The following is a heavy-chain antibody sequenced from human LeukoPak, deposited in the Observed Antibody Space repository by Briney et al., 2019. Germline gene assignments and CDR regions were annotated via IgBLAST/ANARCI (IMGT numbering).Heavy chain of an antibody. Sequence: GGSLRLSCAASGFTFSDYYMSWIRQAPGKGLEWVSYISSSGSTIYYADSVKGRFTISRDNAKNSLYLQMNSLRAEDTAVYYCARAGDHCSSTSCYDFDYWGQGTLVTVSS. J-gene: IGHJ4*02. CDR3: ARAGDHCSSTSCYDFDY. CDR2: ISSSGSTI. D-gene: IGHD2-2*01. V-gene: IGHV3-11*01. CDR1: GFTFSDYY.